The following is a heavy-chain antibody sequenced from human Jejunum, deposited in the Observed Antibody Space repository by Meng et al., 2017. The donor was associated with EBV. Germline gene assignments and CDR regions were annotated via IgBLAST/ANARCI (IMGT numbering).Heavy chain of an antibody. D-gene: IGHD5-24*01. CDR2: ISSRSSTI. J-gene: IGHJ4*02. CDR1: LFTFSDDY. CDR3: AREMSTITCFDY. Sequence: GHLMDSGGAVVRPRGARRLSCGALLFTFSDDYMARVRQAPGKELEWVSYISSRSSTIYYADSVKGRFTISRDNAHNTLYLQMNSLRAEDTAVYYCAREMSTITCFDYWGQGTLVTVSS. V-gene: IGHV3-11*01.